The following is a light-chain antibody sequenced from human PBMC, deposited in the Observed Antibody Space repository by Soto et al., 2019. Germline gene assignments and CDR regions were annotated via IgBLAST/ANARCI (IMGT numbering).Light chain of an antibody. CDR1: RSITNW. CDR2: DAS. J-gene: IGKJ3*01. Sequence: DIQMTQSPSTLSASVGDRVTLTCRASRSITNWLAWFQQKPGKAPKLLIYDASNLESGVPSRFSGSGSGTEFTLSISSLQPDDFGTYYYQQYSTDPFTFGPGTIVDLK. V-gene: IGKV1-5*01. CDR3: QQYSTDPFT.